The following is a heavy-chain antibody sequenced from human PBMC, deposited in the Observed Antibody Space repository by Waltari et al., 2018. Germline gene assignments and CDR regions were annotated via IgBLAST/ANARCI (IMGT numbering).Heavy chain of an antibody. V-gene: IGHV3-74*01. CDR1: GFTFNSYW. J-gene: IGHJ4*02. Sequence: EVQLVESGGGLVQPGGSLRLSCAAAGFTFNSYWMHWVRQAPGKGLVWVSRISTDGSRTDYADSVKGRFTISRDNAKNTLYLQLNSLRAEDTAVYYCARGWQSIDYWGQGTLVTVSS. CDR2: ISTDGSRT. CDR3: ARGWQSIDY.